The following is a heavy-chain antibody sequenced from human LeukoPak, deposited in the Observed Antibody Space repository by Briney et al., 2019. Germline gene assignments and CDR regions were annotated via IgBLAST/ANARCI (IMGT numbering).Heavy chain of an antibody. CDR1: SFTFSKTW. Sequence: GGSLRLSCAASSFTFSKTWMSWVRQAPGKGLEWVGRVKSENDGGTTEYAAPVKGRFTISRDDSKKTVYLQMNSLKTEDTAMYFCTTELYCSSTTCPLTFDTWGQGTLVTVSA. D-gene: IGHD2-2*01. J-gene: IGHJ4*02. CDR2: VKSENDGGTT. V-gene: IGHV3-15*01. CDR3: TTELYCSSTTCPLTFDT.